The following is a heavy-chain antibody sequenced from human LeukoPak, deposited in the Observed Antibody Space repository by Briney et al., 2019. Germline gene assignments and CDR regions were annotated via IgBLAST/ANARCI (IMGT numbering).Heavy chain of an antibody. CDR1: GYTFTGYH. CDR2: INPNSGDT. D-gene: IGHD6-13*01. J-gene: IGHJ4*02. Sequence: ASVKVSCKASGYTFTGYHMHWVRQAPGQGLEWMGRINPNSGDTIYAQKFQGRVTMTEDTSTDTAYMELSSLRSEDTAVYYCATVLRDWGSSWYYFDYWGQGTLVTVSS. V-gene: IGHV1-2*06. CDR3: ATVLRDWGSSWYYFDY.